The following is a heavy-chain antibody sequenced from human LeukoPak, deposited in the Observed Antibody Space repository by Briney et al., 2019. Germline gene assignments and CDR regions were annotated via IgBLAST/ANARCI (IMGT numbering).Heavy chain of an antibody. J-gene: IGHJ4*02. CDR2: FDPEDGET. Sequence: ASVKVSCKVSGYTLTELSMHWVRQAPGKGLEWMGGFDPEDGETIYAQKFQGRVTTTEDTSTDTAYMELSSLRSEDTAVYYCATSGDSSSSILDYWGQGTLVTVSS. V-gene: IGHV1-24*01. D-gene: IGHD6-13*01. CDR3: ATSGDSSSSILDY. CDR1: GYTLTELS.